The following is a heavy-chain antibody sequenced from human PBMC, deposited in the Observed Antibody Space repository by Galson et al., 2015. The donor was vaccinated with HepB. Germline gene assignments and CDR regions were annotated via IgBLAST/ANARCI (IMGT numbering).Heavy chain of an antibody. V-gene: IGHV1-18*04. CDR2: ISAYNGNT. J-gene: IGHJ6*02. Sequence: SVKASCKASGYTFTSYGISWVRQAPGQGLEWMGWISAYNGNTNYAQKLQGRVTMTTDTSTSTAYMELRSLRSDDTAVYYCANHGDNPRYYGMDVWGQGTTVTVSS. CDR1: GYTFTSYG. D-gene: IGHD4-17*01. CDR3: ANHGDNPRYYGMDV.